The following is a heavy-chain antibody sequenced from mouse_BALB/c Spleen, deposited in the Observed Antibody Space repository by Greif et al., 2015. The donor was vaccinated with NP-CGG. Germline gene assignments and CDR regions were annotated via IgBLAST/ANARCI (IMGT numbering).Heavy chain of an antibody. CDR2: IFPGNLNT. J-gene: IGHJ4*01. V-gene: IGHV1S56*01. CDR3: TRDTMDY. Sequence: VQLQQSGPELVKPGASVRIPCKASGYTFTSYYIHWVKQRPGQGLEWIGWIFPGNLNTKYNENFKGKATLTADKSSSTAYTQLSSLTSEDSAVYFCTRDTMDYWGQGTSVTVSS. CDR1: GYTFTSYY.